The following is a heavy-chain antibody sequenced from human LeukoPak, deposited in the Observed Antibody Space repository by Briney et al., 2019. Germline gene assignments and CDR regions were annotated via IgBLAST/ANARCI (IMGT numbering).Heavy chain of an antibody. CDR1: GFTFSTYW. J-gene: IGHJ4*02. Sequence: PGGSLRLSXAASGFTFSTYWMHWVRQAPGKGLVWVSRINSDESNTNYADTVKGRFTISRDNAKNTLYLQMNSLRAEDTAVYYCARDDYGDYFFPYWGQGTQVTVSS. V-gene: IGHV3-74*01. D-gene: IGHD4-17*01. CDR3: ARDDYGDYFFPY. CDR2: INSDESNT.